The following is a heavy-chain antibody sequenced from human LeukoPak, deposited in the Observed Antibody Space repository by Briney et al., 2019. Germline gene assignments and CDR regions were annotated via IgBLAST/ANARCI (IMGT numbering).Heavy chain of an antibody. CDR3: ARERGYSGSYLAY. J-gene: IGHJ4*02. Sequence: GGSLRLSCAASGFTFSSYGMHWVRQAPGKGLEWVAFIRYDGSNKYYADSVKGRFTISRDNSKNTLYLQMGSLRAEDMAVYYCARERGYSGSYLAYWGQGTLVTVSS. CDR1: GFTFSSYG. D-gene: IGHD1-26*01. CDR2: IRYDGSNK. V-gene: IGHV3-30*02.